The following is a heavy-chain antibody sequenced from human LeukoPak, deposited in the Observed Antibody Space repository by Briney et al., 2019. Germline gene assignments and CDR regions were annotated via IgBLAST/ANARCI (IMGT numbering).Heavy chain of an antibody. D-gene: IGHD3-16*01. Sequence: SQTLSLTCTVSGGSISSGGYYWSWIRQPPGKGLEWIGYIYHSGSTYYNPSLKSRVTISVDRSKNQFSLKLSSVTAADTAVYYCASDPRGSYYYMDVWGKGTTVTVSS. CDR1: GGSISSGGYY. V-gene: IGHV4-30-2*01. CDR2: IYHSGST. J-gene: IGHJ6*03. CDR3: ASDPRGSYYYMDV.